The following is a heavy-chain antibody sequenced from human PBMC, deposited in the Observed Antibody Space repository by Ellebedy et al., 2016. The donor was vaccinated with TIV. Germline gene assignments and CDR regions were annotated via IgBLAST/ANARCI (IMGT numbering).Heavy chain of an antibody. J-gene: IGHJ4*02. CDR2: VSDDGRNK. Sequence: GESLKISCAASESTFGTYGMHWVRQAPGKGLEWVAVVSDDGRNKYHADSVKGRFTISRDNSKNTLYLQMNSLRLEDMSVYFCARSPTSGWAKVDYWGQGTLVTVSS. D-gene: IGHD6-19*01. CDR3: ARSPTSGWAKVDY. V-gene: IGHV3-30*03. CDR1: ESTFGTYG.